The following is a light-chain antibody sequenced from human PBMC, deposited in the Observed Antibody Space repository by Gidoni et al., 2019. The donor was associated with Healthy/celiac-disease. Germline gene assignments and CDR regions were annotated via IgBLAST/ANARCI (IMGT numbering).Light chain of an antibody. CDR3: QQRSNWPPLT. Sequence: EIVLTQSPATLSWSPGERATLSCRASQSVRSYLAWYQQKPGQAPRLLTYDASNRATGIPARFSGSGSGTDFTLTISSLEPEDFAVYYCQQRSNWPPLTFGGGTKVEIK. CDR2: DAS. J-gene: IGKJ4*01. CDR1: QSVRSY. V-gene: IGKV3-11*01.